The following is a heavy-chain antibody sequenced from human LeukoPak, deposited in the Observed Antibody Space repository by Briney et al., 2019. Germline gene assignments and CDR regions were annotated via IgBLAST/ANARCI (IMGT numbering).Heavy chain of an antibody. CDR1: GGSFSLHY. CDR3: AGLAGVFDP. CDR2: VNQSGNT. J-gene: IGHJ5*02. D-gene: IGHD2-8*01. Sequence: SETLSLTCGVYGGSFSLHYWSWIRQPPGEGLEWIGEVNQSGNTYYNPSLKSRVTISVDTSRNQFSLKLISVTAADTAMYYCAGLAGVFDPWGQGTLVSVSS. V-gene: IGHV4-34*01.